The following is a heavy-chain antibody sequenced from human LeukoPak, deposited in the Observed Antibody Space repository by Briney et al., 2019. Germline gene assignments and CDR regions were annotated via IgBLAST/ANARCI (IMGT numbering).Heavy chain of an antibody. V-gene: IGHV1-2*02. CDR1: GYTFTGYY. CDR3: ARALDGVRGVPNWFDF. J-gene: IGHJ5*01. Sequence: ASVKVSCKASGYTFTGYYMRWVRQAPGQGLEWMGWINPNSGGTNYAQKFQGRVTMTRDTSISTAYMELSRLRSDDPAVYYCARALDGVRGVPNWFDFWGQGTLVTVSS. CDR2: INPNSGGT. D-gene: IGHD3-10*01.